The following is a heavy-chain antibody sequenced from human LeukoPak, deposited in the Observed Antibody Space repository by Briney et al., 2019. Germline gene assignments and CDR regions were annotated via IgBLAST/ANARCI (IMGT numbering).Heavy chain of an antibody. J-gene: IGHJ4*02. CDR2: FDPEDGET. V-gene: IGHV1-24*01. CDR3: ATGLHLDYGDYRRFDY. D-gene: IGHD4-17*01. Sequence: ASVTVSCKVSGYTLTELSMHWVRQAPGKGLEWMGGFDPEDGETIYAQKFQGRVTMTEDTSTDTAYMELSSLRSEDTAVYYCATGLHLDYGDYRRFDYWGQGTLVTVSS. CDR1: GYTLTELS.